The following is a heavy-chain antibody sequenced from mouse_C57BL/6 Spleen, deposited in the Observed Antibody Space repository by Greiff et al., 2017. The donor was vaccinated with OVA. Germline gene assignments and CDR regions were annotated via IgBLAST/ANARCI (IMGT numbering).Heavy chain of an antibody. D-gene: IGHD1-1*01. J-gene: IGHJ4*01. CDR1: GYAFTNYL. CDR3: ARSLRGAMDY. V-gene: IGHV1-54*01. CDR2: IYPGSGGT. Sequence: QVQLQQSGAELVRPGTSVKVSCKASGYAFTNYLIEWVTQRPGQGLEWIGVIYPGSGGTNYNEKFKGKATLSADKSSSTAYMQLSSLTSEDSAVYFCARSLRGAMDYWGQGTSVTVSS.